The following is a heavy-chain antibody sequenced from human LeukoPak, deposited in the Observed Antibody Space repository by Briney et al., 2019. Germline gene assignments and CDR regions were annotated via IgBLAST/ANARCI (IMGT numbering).Heavy chain of an antibody. CDR1: AFPFSTSA. CDR2: ISGSARST. Sequence: GGSLRLPCAAPAFPFSTSAMSWVRQAPGKGLDWVSAISGSARSTYSADSGKARFTSSRDNSKHTLHRQMNSLRAEDTGVYYCAKGAVWSLRHAPFDYWAQGTVVTVSS. CDR3: AKGAVWSLRHAPFDY. V-gene: IGHV3-23*01. D-gene: IGHD4-17*01. J-gene: IGHJ4*02.